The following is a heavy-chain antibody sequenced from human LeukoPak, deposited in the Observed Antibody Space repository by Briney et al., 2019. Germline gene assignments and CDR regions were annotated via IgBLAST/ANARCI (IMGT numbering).Heavy chain of an antibody. J-gene: IGHJ4*02. Sequence: GGSLRLSCAASGFTFSTYAMSWVRQAPGKGLEWVSAISVSGYSTYYADSVKGRFTISRDNSKNTLYLQMNSLRAEDTAEYYCAKGISAESLFDYWGQGTLVTVSS. V-gene: IGHV3-23*01. CDR2: ISVSGYST. CDR1: GFTFSTYA. D-gene: IGHD6-13*01. CDR3: AKGISAESLFDY.